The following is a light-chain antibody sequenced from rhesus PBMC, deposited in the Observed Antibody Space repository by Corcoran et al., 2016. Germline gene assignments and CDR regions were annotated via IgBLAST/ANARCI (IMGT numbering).Light chain of an antibody. CDR3: LHDYTTPLT. V-gene: IGKV1-94*01. CDR1: QGINKE. J-gene: IGKJ4*01. Sequence: DIQMNQSPSSLSASVVDRVTVTGRASQGINKELSWSQQKPGTAPTLLIYAASILQTGVSSRFSGSGSGTDYTFTISSLPPEHVATYYCLHDYTTPLTFGGGSKVQLK. CDR2: AAS.